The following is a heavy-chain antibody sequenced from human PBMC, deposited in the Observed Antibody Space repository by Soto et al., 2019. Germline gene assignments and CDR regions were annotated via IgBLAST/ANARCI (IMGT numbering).Heavy chain of an antibody. CDR1: GSTFSSYG. Sequence: GGSLRLSCAASGSTFSSYGMNWVRQAPGKGLEWVSALSGSGDTTYYADSVRGRFSISRDNSKNTLYLQMSSLRGEDTAVYYCAKGTQFFYYYGMDVWGQGTTVTVSS. V-gene: IGHV3-23*01. CDR3: AKGTQFFYYYGMDV. J-gene: IGHJ6*02. CDR2: LSGSGDTT.